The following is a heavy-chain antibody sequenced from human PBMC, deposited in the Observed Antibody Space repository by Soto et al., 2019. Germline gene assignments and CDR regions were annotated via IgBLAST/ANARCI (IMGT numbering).Heavy chain of an antibody. CDR2: IKQDGSEK. D-gene: IGHD3-22*01. CDR1: GFTFSNYA. V-gene: IGHV3-7*01. J-gene: IGHJ6*02. Sequence: PGGSLRLSCAASGFTFSNYALSWVRQAPGKGLEWVSNIKQDGSEKYYVDSVKGRFTISRDNAKNTLYLQMNSLRAEDTAVYYCARFYYDSSGYLPSPYYYYYGMDVWGQGTTVTVSS. CDR3: ARFYYDSSGYLPSPYYYYYGMDV.